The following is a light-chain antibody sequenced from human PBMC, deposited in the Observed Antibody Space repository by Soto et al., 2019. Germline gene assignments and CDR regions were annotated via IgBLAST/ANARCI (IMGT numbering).Light chain of an antibody. Sequence: QSALTQPASVSGSPGQSITISCTGTSSDVGGYNYVSWYQQHPGKVPKFMIYEVSNRPSGVSNRFSGSKSGNTASLTISGLQAEDAADYYCSSFTSSATYVFGTGTKLTVL. CDR1: SSDVGGYNY. CDR2: EVS. CDR3: SSFTSSATYV. V-gene: IGLV2-14*01. J-gene: IGLJ1*01.